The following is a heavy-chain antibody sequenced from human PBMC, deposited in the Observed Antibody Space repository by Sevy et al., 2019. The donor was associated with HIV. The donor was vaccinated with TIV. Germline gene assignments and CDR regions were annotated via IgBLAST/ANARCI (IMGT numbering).Heavy chain of an antibody. CDR3: ARDITMVRGVPRWFDT. J-gene: IGHJ5*02. D-gene: IGHD3-10*01. Sequence: ASVKVSCKASGYAFITYAMNWVRQATGQGLEWMGWINTNTGNPTYAQGFTGRFVFSLDTSVSTAYLQISSLKAEDTAVYYCARDITMVRGVPRWFDTWGQGTLVTVSS. CDR2: INTNTGNP. V-gene: IGHV7-4-1*02. CDR1: GYAFITYA.